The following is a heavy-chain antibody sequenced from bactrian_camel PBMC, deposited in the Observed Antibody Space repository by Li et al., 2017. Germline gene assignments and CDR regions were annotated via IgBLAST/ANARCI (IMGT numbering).Heavy chain of an antibody. Sequence: HVQLVESGGGSVQAGGSLRLSCVASGYEPRNFCMGWFRGDDREGLAGLDSDGLAIYANKVKGRFTITLDSAKRTLYLQMNDLKPEDTARYYCAEGYCEVVPGPVHPEYEYSYWGQGTQV. CDR2: LDSDGLA. D-gene: IGHD2*01. CDR1: GYEPRNFC. J-gene: IGHJ4*01. V-gene: IGHV3S53*01. CDR3: AEGYCEVVPGPVHPEYEYSY.